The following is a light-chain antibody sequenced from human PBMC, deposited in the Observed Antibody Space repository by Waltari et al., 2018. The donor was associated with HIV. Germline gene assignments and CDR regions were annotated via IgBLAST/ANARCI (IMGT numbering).Light chain of an antibody. J-gene: IGLJ1*01. CDR3: SSYTTSSTYV. V-gene: IGLV2-14*03. Sequence: QSALTQPASVSGSPGQSITISCTGTSSDVGAYDYVSWYQQHPGKAPKLMIYDVNNRPSGVSPRFSGSKSATTASLSISGLQAEDEADYYCSSYTTSSTYVFGTGTKVTVL. CDR1: SSDVGAYDY. CDR2: DVN.